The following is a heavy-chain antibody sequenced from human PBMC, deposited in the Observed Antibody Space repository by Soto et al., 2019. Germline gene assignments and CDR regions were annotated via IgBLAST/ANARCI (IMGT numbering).Heavy chain of an antibody. CDR2: IWYDGSNK. J-gene: IGHJ3*02. Sequence: PGGSLRLSCAASGFTFSSYGMHWVRQAPGKGLEWVAVIWYDGSNKYYADSVKGRFTISRDNSKNTLYLQMNSLRAEDTAVYYCARELKLGYCSGGSCYRARDGAFDIWGQGTMVTVSS. CDR1: GFTFSSYG. D-gene: IGHD2-15*01. CDR3: ARELKLGYCSGGSCYRARDGAFDI. V-gene: IGHV3-33*01.